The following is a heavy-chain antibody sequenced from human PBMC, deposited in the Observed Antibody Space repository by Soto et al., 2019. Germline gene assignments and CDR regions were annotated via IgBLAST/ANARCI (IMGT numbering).Heavy chain of an antibody. Sequence: QVQLVQSGAEVKKPGSSVKVSCKASGGTFSSYAISWVRQAPGQGLECMGGIIPIFGTANYAQKFQGRVTITADESTSTAYMELSSLRSEDTAVYYCAREGYCSGGSCYPEYFQHWGQGTLVTVSS. CDR3: AREGYCSGGSCYPEYFQH. CDR2: IIPIFGTA. D-gene: IGHD2-15*01. CDR1: GGTFSSYA. J-gene: IGHJ1*01. V-gene: IGHV1-69*01.